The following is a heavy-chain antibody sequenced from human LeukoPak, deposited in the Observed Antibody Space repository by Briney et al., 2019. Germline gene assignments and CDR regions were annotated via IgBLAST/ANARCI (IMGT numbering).Heavy chain of an antibody. Sequence: GGSLRLSCAASGFTFSTSDMHWVRQATGKRLEWVSGIGTTGATFYVDSVKGRFTISRDNSKNTLYLQMNSLRAEDTAVYYCANYYYGSVDYWGQGTLVTVSS. CDR3: ANYYYGSVDY. CDR2: IGTTGAT. V-gene: IGHV3-13*01. D-gene: IGHD3-10*01. J-gene: IGHJ4*02. CDR1: GFTFSTSD.